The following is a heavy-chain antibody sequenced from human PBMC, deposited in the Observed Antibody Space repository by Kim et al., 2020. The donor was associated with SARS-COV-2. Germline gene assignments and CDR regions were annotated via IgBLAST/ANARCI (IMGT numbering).Heavy chain of an antibody. Sequence: GGSLRLSCAASGFTFSYYWMSWVRQVPGKGLEWVANIKQDGSEKYYVDSVNGRFTISRDNPKNSLYLQMNSLRAEDTAVYYCVRLDDSYTSGYYYFYFDYWGQGAPVTVSS. CDR2: IKQDGSEK. V-gene: IGHV3-7*01. D-gene: IGHD3-10*01. J-gene: IGHJ4*02. CDR3: VRLDDSYTSGYYYFYFDY. CDR1: GFTFSYYW.